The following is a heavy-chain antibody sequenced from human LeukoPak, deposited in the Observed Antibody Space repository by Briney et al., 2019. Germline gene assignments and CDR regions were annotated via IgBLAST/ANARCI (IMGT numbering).Heavy chain of an antibody. V-gene: IGHV3-43*01. D-gene: IGHD1-14*01. CDR2: ISWDGGST. CDR1: GFTFDDYT. CDR3: AKDLTSTGPPFDY. J-gene: IGHJ4*02. Sequence: GGSLRLSCAASGFTFDDYTMHWVRQAPGKGLEWLSLISWDGGSTYYADSVKGRFTISRDNSKNSLYLQMNSLRTEDTALYYCAKDLTSTGPPFDYWGQGTLVTVSS.